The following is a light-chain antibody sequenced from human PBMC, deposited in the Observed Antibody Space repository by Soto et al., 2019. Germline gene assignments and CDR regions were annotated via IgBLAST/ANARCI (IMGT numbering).Light chain of an antibody. Sequence: DIQMTQSPSTLSASVGDRVTITCRASHSISSWLAWYQQKPGKAPKLLIYKASSLESGVPSRFSGSGSGTEFTLTNSSLQPDDFATYYGQQDNSYPYTFGQGTKLEIK. CDR3: QQDNSYPYT. J-gene: IGKJ2*01. V-gene: IGKV1-5*03. CDR1: HSISSW. CDR2: KAS.